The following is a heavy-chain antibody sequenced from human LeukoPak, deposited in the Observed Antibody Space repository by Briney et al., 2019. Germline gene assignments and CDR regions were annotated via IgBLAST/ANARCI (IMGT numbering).Heavy chain of an antibody. D-gene: IGHD2-2*02. J-gene: IGHJ5*02. V-gene: IGHV1-18*01. CDR2: ISAYNGNT. Sequence: ASVKVSCKASGYTFTSYGISWVRQAPGQGLEGMGWISAYNGNTNYAQKLQGRVTMTTDTSTSTAYMELSRLRSDDTAVYYCARDLPEDIVVVPAAIGADNWFDPWGQGTLVTVSS. CDR1: GYTFTSYG. CDR3: ARDLPEDIVVVPAAIGADNWFDP.